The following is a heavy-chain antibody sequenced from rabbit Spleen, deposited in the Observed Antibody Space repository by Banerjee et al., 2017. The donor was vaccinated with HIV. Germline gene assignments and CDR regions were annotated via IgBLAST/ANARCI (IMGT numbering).Heavy chain of an antibody. CDR3: AGNDGSGYGTGVAFKL. D-gene: IGHD8-1*01. J-gene: IGHJ4*01. V-gene: IGHV1S40*01. Sequence: QSLEESGGDLVKPGASLTLTCTASGFSFSSSYWICWVRQAPGKGLEWIACIYAGSSGSGSTYYASWAKGRFTISKTSSTTVTLQMTSLTAADTATYFCAGNDGSGYGTGVAFKLWGPGTLVTVS. CDR2: IYAGSSGSGST. CDR1: GFSFSSSYW.